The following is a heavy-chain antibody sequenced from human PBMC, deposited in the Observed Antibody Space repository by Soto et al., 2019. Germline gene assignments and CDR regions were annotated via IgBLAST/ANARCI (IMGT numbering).Heavy chain of an antibody. CDR1: GGSFSGYY. J-gene: IGHJ6*02. V-gene: IGHV4-34*01. CDR3: ARGRVATIGYYYYYGMDV. D-gene: IGHD5-12*01. Sequence: ETLSLTCAVYGGSFSGYYWSRIRQPPGKGLEWIGEINHSGSTNYNPSLKSRVTISVDTSKNQFSLKLSSVTAADTAVYYCARGRVATIGYYYYYGMDVWGQGTTVTVSS. CDR2: INHSGST.